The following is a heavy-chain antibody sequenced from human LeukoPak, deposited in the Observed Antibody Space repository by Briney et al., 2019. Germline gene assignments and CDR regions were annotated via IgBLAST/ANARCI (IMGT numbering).Heavy chain of an antibody. V-gene: IGHV4-59*01. J-gene: IGHJ6*03. CDR1: GGSISSYY. D-gene: IGHD3-10*01. Sequence: SETLSLTCTVSGGSISSYYWSWIRQPPGKGLEWIGYIYYSGSTNYNPSLKSRVTISVDTSKNQFSLKLSSVTAADTAVYYCARTYGSGKYYYYMDVWGKGTTVTISS. CDR2: IYYSGST. CDR3: ARTYGSGKYYYYMDV.